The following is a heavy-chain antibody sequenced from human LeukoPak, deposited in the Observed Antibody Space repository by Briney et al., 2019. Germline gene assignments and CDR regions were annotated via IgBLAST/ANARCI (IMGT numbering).Heavy chain of an antibody. CDR2: ISSSSSYI. V-gene: IGHV3-21*01. J-gene: IGHJ6*04. CDR1: GFTFSSYS. Sequence: GGSLRLSCAASGFTFSSYSMNWVRQAPGKGLEWVSSISSSSSYIYYADSVKGRFTISRDNAKNSLYLQMNSLRAEDTAVYYCAREFRDYGSSGPRLDVWGKGTTVTVSS. D-gene: IGHD3-22*01. CDR3: AREFRDYGSSGPRLDV.